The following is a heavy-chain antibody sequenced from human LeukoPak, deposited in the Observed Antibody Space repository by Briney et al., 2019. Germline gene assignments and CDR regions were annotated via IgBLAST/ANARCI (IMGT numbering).Heavy chain of an antibody. CDR1: GGTFSSYA. CDR3: ARDLAAAGTNWFDP. CDR2: IIPILGLT. Sequence: SVKVSCKASGGTFSSYAINWVRQAPGQGLEWMGRIIPILGLTNYAQKFQDRVTISADKFTTTAYMELSSLESEDTAVYYCARDLAAAGTNWFDPWGQGTLVTVSS. V-gene: IGHV1-69*04. D-gene: IGHD6-13*01. J-gene: IGHJ5*02.